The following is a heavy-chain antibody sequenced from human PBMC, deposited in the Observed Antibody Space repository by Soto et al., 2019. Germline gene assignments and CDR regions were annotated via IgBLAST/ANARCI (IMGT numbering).Heavy chain of an antibody. Sequence: QVQLVQSGAEVKKPGSSVKVSCEASGGTFSGHAISWVRQAPGQGPEWMGGLIPLFGTTQHAQNFQDRLTITADKSTSTPYMELTSLRFEDTAIYYCARGPNWGYRFDSWGQGTLVTVSS. CDR1: GGTFSGHA. CDR3: ARGPNWGYRFDS. V-gene: IGHV1-69*06. J-gene: IGHJ4*02. CDR2: LIPLFGTT. D-gene: IGHD7-27*01.